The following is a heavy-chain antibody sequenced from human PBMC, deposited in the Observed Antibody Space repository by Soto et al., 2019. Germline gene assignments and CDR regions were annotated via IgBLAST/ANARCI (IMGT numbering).Heavy chain of an antibody. CDR3: AGDSYSYGYAFDY. CDR1: GGSISSGGYY. V-gene: IGHV4-31*03. Sequence: QVQLQESGPGLVKPSQTLSLTCTVSGGSISSGGYYWSWIRQHPGKGLEWIGYIYYSGSTYYNPSLKSRVTISVDTSKNQFSLKLSSVTAADPAVYYCAGDSYSYGYAFDYWGQGTLVTVSS. J-gene: IGHJ4*02. D-gene: IGHD5-18*01. CDR2: IYYSGST.